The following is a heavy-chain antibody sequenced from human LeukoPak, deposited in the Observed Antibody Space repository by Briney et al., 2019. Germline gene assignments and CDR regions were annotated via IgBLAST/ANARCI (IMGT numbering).Heavy chain of an antibody. D-gene: IGHD1-1*01. CDR1: GFTFSNYA. CDR3: ASATTTSTGWVTY. V-gene: IGHV3-53*01. CDR2: IYGPGNI. Sequence: GGSLRLSCAASGFTFSNYAMSWVRQAPGKGLEWVSVIYGPGNIYYPDSVKGRFTISRDNSKNTLSLQMNSLRAEDSAKYHCASATTTSTGWVTYWGQGTLVTVSS. J-gene: IGHJ4*02.